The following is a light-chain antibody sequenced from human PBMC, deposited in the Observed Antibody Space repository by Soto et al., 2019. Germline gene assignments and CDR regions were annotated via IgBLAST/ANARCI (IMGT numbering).Light chain of an antibody. CDR3: QHYNTYPWT. V-gene: IGKV1-5*01. CDR2: DAS. CDR1: QSISTW. Sequence: DVQITQSPSTLSASVGDRVTITCRASQSISTWLAWYQQKPGKLPQLLIYDASSLESGVPSRFSGSGSGTEFTLAISSLQPDDFATYYCQHYNTYPWTFGQGTKVDIK. J-gene: IGKJ1*01.